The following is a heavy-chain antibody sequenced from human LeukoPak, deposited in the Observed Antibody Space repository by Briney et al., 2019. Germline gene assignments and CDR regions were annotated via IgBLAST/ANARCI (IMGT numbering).Heavy chain of an antibody. CDR3: ASSGWYRGY. V-gene: IGHV4-34*01. D-gene: IGHD6-19*01. CDR2: INHSGST. J-gene: IGHJ4*02. CDR1: GGSFSGYY. Sequence: KPSETLSLTCAVYGGSFSGYYWSWIRQPPGKGLEWIGEINHSGSTTYNPSLKSRVTMSVGTSKNQFSLKLNSVTAADTAVYYCASSGWYRGYWGQGTLVTVSS.